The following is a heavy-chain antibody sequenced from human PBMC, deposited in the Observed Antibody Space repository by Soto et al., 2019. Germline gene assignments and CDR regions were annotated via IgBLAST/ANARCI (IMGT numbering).Heavy chain of an antibody. J-gene: IGHJ4*02. CDR1: GFTFSSYW. CDR2: IKQDGSEK. V-gene: IGHV3-7*01. Sequence: EVQLVESGGGLVQPGGSLRLSCAASGFTFSSYWMSWVRQAPGKGLEWVANIKQDGSEKYYVDSVKGRFTISRDNAKNSLYLQMNSLRAEDTAVYYCARDSQVPPVFFDYWGQGTLVTVSS. CDR3: ARDSQVPPVFFDY.